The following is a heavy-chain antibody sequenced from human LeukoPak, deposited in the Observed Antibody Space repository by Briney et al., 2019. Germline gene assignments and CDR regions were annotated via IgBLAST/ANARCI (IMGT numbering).Heavy chain of an antibody. CDR3: ARHQSYGSGTYYAPFDN. J-gene: IGHJ4*02. CDR2: IYYSGST. D-gene: IGHD3-10*01. Sequence: SETLSLTCTVSGGSVSSSSYYWGWIRQPPVKGREWFGSIYYSGSTEYNLSLKSRVTISVDTSRNQFSLKLSSVTAADTAVYYCARHQSYGSGTYYAPFDNWGQGILVTVSS. CDR1: GGSVSSSSYY. V-gene: IGHV4-39*01.